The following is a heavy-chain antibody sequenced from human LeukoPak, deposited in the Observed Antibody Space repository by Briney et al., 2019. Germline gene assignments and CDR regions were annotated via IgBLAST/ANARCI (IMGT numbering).Heavy chain of an antibody. CDR3: AKDIEPEMATMAFDY. CDR2: ISGDGTTT. D-gene: IGHD5-24*01. V-gene: IGHV3-43*02. J-gene: IGHJ4*02. Sequence: GGSLRLSCAASGFTFDDYAMHWVRQAPGQGLEWVSLISGDGTTTYYADSVKGRFTISRDNSKNSLYLQMNSLRTEDTALYYCAKDIEPEMATMAFDYWGQGTLVTVSS. CDR1: GFTFDDYA.